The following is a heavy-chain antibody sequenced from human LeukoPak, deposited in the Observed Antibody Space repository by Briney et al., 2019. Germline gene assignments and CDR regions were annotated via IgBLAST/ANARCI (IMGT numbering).Heavy chain of an antibody. CDR3: ARDQAPRGDDPDY. J-gene: IGHJ4*02. V-gene: IGHV3-7*01. CDR1: GFTFSSYW. CDR2: IKQDGSEK. D-gene: IGHD5-12*01. Sequence: GGSLRLSCAASGFTFSSYWMSWVRQAPGKGLEWVAKIKQDGSEKYYVDSVKGRFTNSRDNAKNSLYLQMNSLRAEDTAVYYCARDQAPRGDDPDYWGQGTLVTVSS.